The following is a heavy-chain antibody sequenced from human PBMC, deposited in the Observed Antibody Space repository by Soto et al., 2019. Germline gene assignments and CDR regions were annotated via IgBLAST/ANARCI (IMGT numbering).Heavy chain of an antibody. CDR3: ARGNYDFWSGYLSQCGYYFDY. Sequence: SETLSLTCTVSGGSISSGGYYWSWIRQHPGKGLEWIGYIYYSGSTYYNPSLKSRVTISVDTSKNQFSLKLSSVTAADTAVYYCARGNYDFWSGYLSQCGYYFDYWGQGTLVTVSS. J-gene: IGHJ4*02. CDR2: IYYSGST. D-gene: IGHD3-3*01. V-gene: IGHV4-31*03. CDR1: GGSISSGGYY.